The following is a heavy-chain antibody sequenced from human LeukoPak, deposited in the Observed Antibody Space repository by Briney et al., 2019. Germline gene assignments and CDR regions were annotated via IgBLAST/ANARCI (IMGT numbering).Heavy chain of an antibody. Sequence: GQSLTLSCPVSAFSVSSNHMSWVRQPAGKGPEWDSVILTDGTTYYADSVQSRFTVSRHNSRNTLYLQMDSLRADDTAVYYCARDNSGYAPFDYWGQGTLVTVSS. CDR3: ARDNSGYAPFDY. J-gene: IGHJ4*02. CDR1: AFSVSSNH. D-gene: IGHD5-12*01. CDR2: ILTDGTT. V-gene: IGHV3-53*01.